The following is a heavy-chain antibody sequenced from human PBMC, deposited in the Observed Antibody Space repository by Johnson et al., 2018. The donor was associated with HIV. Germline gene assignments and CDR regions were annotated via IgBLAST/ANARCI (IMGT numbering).Heavy chain of an antibody. CDR3: ARPGIAVAAAPDDDAFDI. J-gene: IGHJ3*02. CDR2: INWNGGST. CDR1: GFTFYDYG. D-gene: IGHD6-19*01. V-gene: IGHV3-20*04. Sequence: VQLVESGGGLVQPGGSLRLSCAASGFTFYDYGMSWVRQVPGKGLAWVSGINWNGGSTDYADSVKGRFTISRDNAKNSLYLQMNSLRAEDTAVYYCARPGIAVAAAPDDDAFDIWGQGTMVTVSS.